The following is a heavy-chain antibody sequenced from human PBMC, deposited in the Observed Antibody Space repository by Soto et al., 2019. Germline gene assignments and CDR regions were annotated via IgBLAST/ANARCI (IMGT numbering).Heavy chain of an antibody. CDR2: ISYDGSNK. CDR3: AREKYSSGWTFDY. Sequence: QVQLVESGGGVVQSGRSLRLSCAASGFTFSSCAMHWVRQAPGKGLEWVAVISYDGSNKYYADSVKGRFTISRDNSKNTLWLQMNSLRADDTAVYYCAREKYSSGWTFDYWGQGTLVTVSS. D-gene: IGHD6-19*01. CDR1: GFTFSSCA. V-gene: IGHV3-30-3*01. J-gene: IGHJ4*02.